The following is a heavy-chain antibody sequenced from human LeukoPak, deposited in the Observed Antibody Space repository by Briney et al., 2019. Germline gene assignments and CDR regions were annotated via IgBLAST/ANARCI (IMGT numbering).Heavy chain of an antibody. D-gene: IGHD3-9*01. CDR3: ARASVLRYFDWLQGRFKVPEYYCDY. J-gene: IGHJ4*02. V-gene: IGHV3-33*01. Sequence: GGSLRLSCAACGFTLSSYGMHWVRQAPARGREWVAVIWYDGSNKYYADSVKGRFTNYRDNSKNTLYLQMNSVRAEDMAVYYCARASVLRYFDWLQGRFKVPEYYCDYWGQGTLVTVSS. CDR1: GFTLSSYG. CDR2: IWYDGSNK.